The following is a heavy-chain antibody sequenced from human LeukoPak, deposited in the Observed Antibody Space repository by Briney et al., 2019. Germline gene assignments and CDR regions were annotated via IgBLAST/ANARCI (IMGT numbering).Heavy chain of an antibody. CDR3: ARGRSGYCSSTSCYYWFDH. V-gene: IGHV4-34*01. Sequence: SSETLSLTCAVYGGSFSGYYWSWIRQPPGKGLEWIGEINHSGSTNYNPSLKSRVTISVDTSKNQFSLKLSSVTAADTAVYYCARGRSGYCSSTSCYYWFDHWGQGTLVTVSS. CDR1: GGSFSGYY. CDR2: INHSGST. D-gene: IGHD2-2*01. J-gene: IGHJ5*02.